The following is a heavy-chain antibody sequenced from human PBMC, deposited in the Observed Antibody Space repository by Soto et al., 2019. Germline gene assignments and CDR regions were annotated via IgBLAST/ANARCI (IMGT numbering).Heavy chain of an antibody. CDR2: IYYSGST. CDR3: AREGGSSGYDY. CDR1: GGSISSGDYY. D-gene: IGHD3-22*01. J-gene: IGHJ4*02. V-gene: IGHV4-30-4*01. Sequence: PSETLSLTCTVCGGSISSGDYYWSWIRQPPGKGLEWIGYIYYSGSTYYNPSLKSRVTISVDTSKNQFSLKLSSVTAADTAVYYCAREGGSSGYDYWGQGTLVTVSS.